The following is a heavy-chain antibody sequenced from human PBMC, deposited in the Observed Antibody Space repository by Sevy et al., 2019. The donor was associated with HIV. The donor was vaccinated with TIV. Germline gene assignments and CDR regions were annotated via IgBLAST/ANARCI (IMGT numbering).Heavy chain of an antibody. J-gene: IGHJ4*02. CDR3: TTGRYGATFGY. CDR2: VSFDSSFK. D-gene: IGHD3-3*01. CDR1: GLNFNIYP. V-gene: IGHV3-30*04. Sequence: GGSLRLSCVASGLNFNIYPLNWVRQAPGKGLEWVAVVSFDSSFKSYTDSVKGRFTISRDNSKDTVCLQMDSLRDDDTAIYYGTTGRYGATFGYWGQGAQVTVSS.